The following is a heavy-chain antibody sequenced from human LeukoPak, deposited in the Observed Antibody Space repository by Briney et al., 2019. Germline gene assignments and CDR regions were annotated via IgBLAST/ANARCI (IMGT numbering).Heavy chain of an antibody. J-gene: IGHJ4*02. CDR2: ITSSSSTI. CDR1: GFTFSSHI. Sequence: PGGSLRLSRAASGFTFSSHIMNWVRQAPGKGLEWVSYITSSSSTIYYADSVKGRFTISRDNAKNSLYLQMNSLRAEDTAVYYCARDKSGSYYFDYWGQGTLVTVSS. D-gene: IGHD1-26*01. CDR3: ARDKSGSYYFDY. V-gene: IGHV3-48*01.